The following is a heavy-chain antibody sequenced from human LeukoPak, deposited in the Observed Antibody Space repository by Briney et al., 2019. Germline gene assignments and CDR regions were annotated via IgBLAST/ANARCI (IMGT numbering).Heavy chain of an antibody. J-gene: IGHJ4*02. CDR1: GFAFSSYG. CDR2: IRHDASYK. D-gene: IGHD2-15*01. Sequence: PGGSLRLSCAASGFAFSSYGMNSVRQAPGKGLEWVAFIRHDASYKYYADSVKGRFTISRDNSKNTMYVQMNSLRAEDTAVYYCAVLGVVVVVDKPNLDYWGQGTLVTVSS. V-gene: IGHV3-30*02. CDR3: AVLGVVVVVDKPNLDY.